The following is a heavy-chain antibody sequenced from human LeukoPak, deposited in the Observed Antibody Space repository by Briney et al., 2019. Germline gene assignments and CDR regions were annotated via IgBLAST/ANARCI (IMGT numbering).Heavy chain of an antibody. J-gene: IGHJ5*02. CDR1: GGSISSYY. CDR3: ASLGRDGYNSLYNWFDP. V-gene: IGHV4-59*01. CDR2: IYYSGST. Sequence: SVTLSLTCTVSGGSISSYYWSWIRQPPGKGLEWIGYIYYSGSTNYNPSLKSRVTISVDTSKNQFSLRLSSVTAADTAVYYCASLGRDGYNSLYNWFDPWGQGTLVTVSS. D-gene: IGHD5-24*01.